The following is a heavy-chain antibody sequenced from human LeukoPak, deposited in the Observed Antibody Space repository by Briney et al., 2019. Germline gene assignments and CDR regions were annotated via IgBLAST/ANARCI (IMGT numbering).Heavy chain of an antibody. CDR2: INPNSGGT. Sequence: ASVKVSCKVSGYTFTGYYMHWVRQAPGQGLEWMGWINPNSGGTNYAQKFQGRVTMTRDTSISTAYMELSRLRSDDTAVYYCARAAAVAGYYDAFDIWGQGTMVTVSS. CDR3: ARAAAVAGYYDAFDI. J-gene: IGHJ3*02. CDR1: GYTFTGYY. V-gene: IGHV1-2*02. D-gene: IGHD6-19*01.